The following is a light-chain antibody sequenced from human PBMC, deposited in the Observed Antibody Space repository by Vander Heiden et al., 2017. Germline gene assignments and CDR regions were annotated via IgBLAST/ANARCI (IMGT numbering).Light chain of an antibody. V-gene: IGLV8-61*02. J-gene: IGLJ3*02. CDR1: SGSVSTSSY. Sequence: QTVVTQEPSFSVSPGGTVPLTCCLSSGSVSTSSYPSWYQQTPGQATRTLLYSTNRRSSGVPDCFSGSILGNKAAPTIEGAKADDEADYYCVLDSGSSIWVFGGGTKLTVL. CDR2: STN. CDR3: VLDSGSSIWV.